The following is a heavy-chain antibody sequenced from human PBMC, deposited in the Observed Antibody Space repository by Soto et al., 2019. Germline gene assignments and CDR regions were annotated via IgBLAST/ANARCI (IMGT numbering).Heavy chain of an antibody. Sequence: ASVKVSCKASGGTFSSYAISWVRQAPGQGLEWMGGIFPIFGTANYAQKFQGRVTITADESTSTAYMELSSLRSEDTAVYYCARGKSYYGSGSATSLVDVWGKGTTVNVSS. CDR2: IFPIFGTA. V-gene: IGHV1-69*13. D-gene: IGHD3-10*01. CDR3: ARGKSYYGSGSATSLVDV. CDR1: GGTFSSYA. J-gene: IGHJ6*04.